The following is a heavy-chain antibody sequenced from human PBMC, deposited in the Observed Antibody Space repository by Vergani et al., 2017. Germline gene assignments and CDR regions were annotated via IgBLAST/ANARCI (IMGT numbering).Heavy chain of an antibody. J-gene: IGHJ4*02. CDR1: GFTFSSYN. V-gene: IGHV3-21*01. Sequence: EVQLVESGGGLVKPGGSLRLSCAASGFTFSSYNMNWVRQAPGKGLEWVSSISSSSSYIYYADSVKGRFTISRDNAKNSLYLQMNSLRAEDTAVYYCARDRCSGGSCYDDYWGQGTLVTVSS. D-gene: IGHD2-15*01. CDR3: ARDRCSGGSCYDDY. CDR2: ISSSSSYI.